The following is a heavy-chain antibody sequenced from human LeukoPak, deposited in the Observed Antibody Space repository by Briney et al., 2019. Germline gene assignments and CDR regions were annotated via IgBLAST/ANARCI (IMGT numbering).Heavy chain of an antibody. CDR3: ARWDDYGDYGLLWYFDL. D-gene: IGHD4-17*01. J-gene: IGHJ2*01. Sequence: SQTLSLTCTVSGGSISSGDYYWSWIRQPPGKGLEWIGYIYYSGNTYYNPSLKSRVTISVDTSKNQFSLNLSSVTAADTAVYYCARWDDYGDYGLLWYFDLWGRGTLVTVSS. CDR1: GGSISSGDYY. CDR2: IYYSGNT. V-gene: IGHV4-30-4*01.